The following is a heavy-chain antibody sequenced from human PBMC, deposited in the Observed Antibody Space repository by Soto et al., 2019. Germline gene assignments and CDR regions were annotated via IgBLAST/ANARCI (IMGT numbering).Heavy chain of an antibody. CDR2: INHSGSA. CDR1: VGSFSGYY. V-gene: IGHV4-34*01. D-gene: IGHD6-6*01. CDR3: ARGRGIAARPINFDY. J-gene: IGHJ4*02. Sequence: SETLSLTCAVYVGSFSGYYWSLIRQPPGKGLEWIGEINHSGSANYNPSLKSRVTISVDTSKNQFSLKLSSVTAADTAVYYCARGRGIAARPINFDYWGQGTLVTVS.